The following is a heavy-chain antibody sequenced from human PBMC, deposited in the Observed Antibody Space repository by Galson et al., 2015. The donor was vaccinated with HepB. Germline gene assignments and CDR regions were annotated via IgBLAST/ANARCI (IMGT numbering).Heavy chain of an antibody. D-gene: IGHD3-16*01. CDR1: GFTFSRYW. V-gene: IGHV3-7*04. J-gene: IGHJ4*02. CDR2: IREDGSER. Sequence: SLRLSCAASGFTFSRYWMSWVRQAPGKGLEWVANIREDGSERYYVGSVKGRFSVSRDNAKNSLYLQVNSLRVEDTAVYYCARAGGVGTVDYWGQGTQVTVSS. CDR3: ARAGGVGTVDY.